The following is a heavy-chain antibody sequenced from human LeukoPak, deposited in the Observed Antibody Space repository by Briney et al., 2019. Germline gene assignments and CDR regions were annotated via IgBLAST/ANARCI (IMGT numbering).Heavy chain of an antibody. CDR2: IIPILGIA. CDR3: ARSYYGDYAYVDY. CDR1: GGTFSSYA. Sequence: SVKVSCKASGGTFSSYAISWVRQAPGQGLERKGRIIPILGIANYAQKFQGRVTITADKSTSTAYMELSSLRSEDTAVYYCARSYYGDYAYVDYWGQGTLVTVSS. V-gene: IGHV1-69*04. J-gene: IGHJ4*02. D-gene: IGHD4-17*01.